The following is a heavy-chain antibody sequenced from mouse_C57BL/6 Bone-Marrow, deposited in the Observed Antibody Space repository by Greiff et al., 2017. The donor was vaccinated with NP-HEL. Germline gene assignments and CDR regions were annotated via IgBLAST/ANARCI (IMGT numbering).Heavy chain of an antibody. D-gene: IGHD3-2*02. V-gene: IGHV5-6*02. Sequence: EVKVVESGGDLVKPGGSLKLSCAASGFTFSSYGMSWVRQTPDKRLEWVATISSGGSYTYYPDSVKGRFTISRDNAKNTLYLQMSSLKSEDTAMYYCARRAQATWFAYWGQGTLVTVSA. J-gene: IGHJ3*01. CDR1: GFTFSSYG. CDR2: ISSGGSYT. CDR3: ARRAQATWFAY.